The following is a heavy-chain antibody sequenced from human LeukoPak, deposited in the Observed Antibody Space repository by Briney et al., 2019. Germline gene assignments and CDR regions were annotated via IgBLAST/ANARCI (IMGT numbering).Heavy chain of an antibody. V-gene: IGHV1-69*06. D-gene: IGHD3-9*01. CDR3: AKKGSGYYDILTGYYNDYYYYYMDV. Sequence: ASVKVSCKASGGTFSSYAISWVRQAPGQGLEWMGGIIPIFGTANYAQKFQGRVTITADKSTSTAYMELSSLRSEDTAVYYCAKKGSGYYDILTGYYNDYYYYYMDVWGKGTTVTVSS. CDR2: IIPIFGTA. J-gene: IGHJ6*03. CDR1: GGTFSSYA.